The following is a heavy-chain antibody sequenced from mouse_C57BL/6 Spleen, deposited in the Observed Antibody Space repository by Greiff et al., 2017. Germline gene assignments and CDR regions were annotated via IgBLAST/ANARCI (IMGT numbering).Heavy chain of an antibody. V-gene: IGHV1-81*01. Sequence: QVHVKQSGAELARPGASVKLSCKASGYTFTSYGISWVKQRTGQGLEWIGEIYPRSGNTYYNEKFKGKATLTADKSSSTAYMELRSLTSEDSAVYFCARGLGRYFDYWGQGTTLTVSS. CDR3: ARGLGRYFDY. CDR1: GYTFTSYG. CDR2: IYPRSGNT. J-gene: IGHJ2*01. D-gene: IGHD4-1*01.